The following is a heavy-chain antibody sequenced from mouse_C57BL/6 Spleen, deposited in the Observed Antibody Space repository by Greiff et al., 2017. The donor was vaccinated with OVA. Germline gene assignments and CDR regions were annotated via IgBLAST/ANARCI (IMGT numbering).Heavy chain of an antibody. CDR2: IYPRDGST. Sequence: QVQLKQSGPELVKPGASVKLSCKASGYTFTSYDINWVKQRPGQGLEWIGWIYPRDGSTKYNEKFKGKATLTVDTSSSTAYMELHSLTSEDSAVYFCASLYYDYDEAYWGQGTLVTVSA. CDR1: GYTFTSYD. CDR3: ASLYYDYDEAY. J-gene: IGHJ3*01. V-gene: IGHV1-85*01. D-gene: IGHD2-4*01.